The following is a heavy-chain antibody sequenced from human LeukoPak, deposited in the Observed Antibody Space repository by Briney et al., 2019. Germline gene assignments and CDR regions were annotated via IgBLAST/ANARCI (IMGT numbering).Heavy chain of an antibody. J-gene: IGHJ3*02. CDR2: ISSSGSST. V-gene: IGHV3-11*05. CDR1: GFTFRTYA. CDR3: ARVPGKYAFDI. Sequence: GGSLRLSCAASGFTFRTYAMSWVRQAPGRGLEWVSYISSSGSSTNYADSVKGRFTISRDNAKKSLYLQMNSLRAEDTAVYYCARVPGKYAFDIWGQGTMVSVSS.